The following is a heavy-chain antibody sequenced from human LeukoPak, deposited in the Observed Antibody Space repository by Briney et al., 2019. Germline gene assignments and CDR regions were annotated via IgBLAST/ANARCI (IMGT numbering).Heavy chain of an antibody. CDR3: ARDDLGYCSGGSCYPGAWFDP. Sequence: PSETLSLTCTVSGGSISSNSYYWGWIRQPPGKGLEWIGSIYYSGSTYYNPSLKSRVTISVDTSKNQFSLKLSSVTAADTAVYYCARDDLGYCSGGSCYPGAWFDPWGQGTLVTVSS. CDR1: GGSISSNSYY. J-gene: IGHJ5*02. CDR2: IYYSGST. D-gene: IGHD2-15*01. V-gene: IGHV4-39*07.